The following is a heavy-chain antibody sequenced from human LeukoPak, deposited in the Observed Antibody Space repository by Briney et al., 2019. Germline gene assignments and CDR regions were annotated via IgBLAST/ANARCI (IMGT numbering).Heavy chain of an antibody. CDR2: IYYSGST. D-gene: IGHD3-22*01. J-gene: IGHJ4*02. V-gene: IGHV4-39*01. Sequence: PSETLSLTCTVSGGSISSSRYYWGWIRQPPRKGLVWIGSIYYSGSTYYNPSLKSRVTISVDTSKNQFSLKLSSVTAADTAVYYCATLRSGYSPYFDYWGQGTLVTVSS. CDR3: ATLRSGYSPYFDY. CDR1: GGSISSSRYY.